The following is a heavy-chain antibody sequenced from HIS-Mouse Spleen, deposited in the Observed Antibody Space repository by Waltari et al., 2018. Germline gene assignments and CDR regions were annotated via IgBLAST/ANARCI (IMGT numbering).Heavy chain of an antibody. CDR2: IKQDGSEK. CDR1: GFTVGSYW. V-gene: IGHV3-7*01. D-gene: IGHD7-27*01. Sequence: EVQLVESGGGLVQPGGSMRLSCAAAGFTVGSYWVSWVRQAPGKGLEWVANIKQDGSEKYYVDSVKGRFTISRDNAKNSLYLQMNSLRAEDTAVYYCARNLNWGDRYWYFDLWGRGTLVTVSS. J-gene: IGHJ2*01. CDR3: ARNLNWGDRYWYFDL.